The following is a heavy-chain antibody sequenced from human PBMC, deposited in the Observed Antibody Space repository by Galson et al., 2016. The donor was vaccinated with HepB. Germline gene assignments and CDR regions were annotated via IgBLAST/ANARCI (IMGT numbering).Heavy chain of an antibody. Sequence: QSGAEVKKPGEPLKISCRTSGYSFTKYWIVWVRQMPGKGLEWMGLIYPADSEITYSPSFRGQVTISADMPISTAYLQWSSLKASDTAMYYCARQAQFTGAHEVLDYWGQGTLVTVSS. CDR3: ARQAQFTGAHEVLDY. V-gene: IGHV5-51*01. D-gene: IGHD2-8*02. CDR2: IYPADSEI. J-gene: IGHJ4*02. CDR1: GYSFTKYW.